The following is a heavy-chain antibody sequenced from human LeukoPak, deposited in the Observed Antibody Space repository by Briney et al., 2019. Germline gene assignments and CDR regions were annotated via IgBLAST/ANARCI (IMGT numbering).Heavy chain of an antibody. D-gene: IGHD1-1*01. CDR3: ARQSTPHGNFDY. CDR2: LGTAGDT. J-gene: IGHJ4*02. Sequence: GGSLRLSCAASGFTFTNYAMHWVRHPAGEGLEWVSALGTAGDTFYPGSVKGRFSISRDNAKKSLFLQMNSLRVEDTAIYYCARQSTPHGNFDYWGQGTLVTVSS. CDR1: GFTFTNYA. V-gene: IGHV3-13*01.